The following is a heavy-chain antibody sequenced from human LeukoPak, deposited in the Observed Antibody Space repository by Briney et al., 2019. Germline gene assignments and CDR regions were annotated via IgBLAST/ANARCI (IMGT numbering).Heavy chain of an antibody. V-gene: IGHV1-8*01. Sequence: ASVKVSCKPSGYSFASYDINWVRQATGQGLEWVGWMNPSSGGAVYAQKFQGRVTLTRDTSISTVYMELTSLTSEDTAVYYCARSGLWGYSDSYYYYMDVWGEGTTVTVSS. CDR2: MNPSSGGA. J-gene: IGHJ6*03. CDR3: ARSGLWGYSDSYYYYMDV. D-gene: IGHD2-15*01. CDR1: GYSFASYD.